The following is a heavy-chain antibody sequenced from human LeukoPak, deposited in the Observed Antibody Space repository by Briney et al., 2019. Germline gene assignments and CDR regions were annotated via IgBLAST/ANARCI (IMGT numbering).Heavy chain of an antibody. V-gene: IGHV1-2*02. D-gene: IGHD3-22*01. CDR3: ARDYDSSGYFRFDY. Sequence: ASVKVSCEASGYTFTGYCMHWVRQAPGQGLEWMGWINPNSGGTNYAQKFQGRVTMTRDTSISTAYMELSRLRSDDTAVYYCARDYDSSGYFRFDYWGQGTLVTVSS. CDR1: GYTFTGYC. CDR2: INPNSGGT. J-gene: IGHJ4*02.